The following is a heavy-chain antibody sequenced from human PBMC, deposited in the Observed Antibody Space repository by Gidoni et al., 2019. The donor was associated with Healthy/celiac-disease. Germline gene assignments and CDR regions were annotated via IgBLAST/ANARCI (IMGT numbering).Heavy chain of an antibody. D-gene: IGHD3-10*01. CDR3: ARIASGSGSYDWFDP. CDR1: GGSISSYY. V-gene: IGHV4-59*01. Sequence: QVQLQESGPGLVKPSETLSLTCTVPGGSISSYYWSWIRQPPGKGLEWIGYIYYSGSTNYNPSLKSRVTISVDTSKNQFSLKLSSVTAADTAVYYCARIASGSGSYDWFDPWGQGTLVTVSS. J-gene: IGHJ5*02. CDR2: IYYSGST.